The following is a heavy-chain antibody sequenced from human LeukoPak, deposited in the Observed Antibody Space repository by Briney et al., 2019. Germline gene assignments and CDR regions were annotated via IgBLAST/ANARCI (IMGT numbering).Heavy chain of an antibody. CDR1: GFTFDDYA. CDR2: ISWNSGSI. Sequence: GRSLRLSCAASGFTFDDYAMHWVRQAPGKGLEWVSGISWNSGSIGYADSVKGRFTISRDNAKNSLYLQMNSLRAEDTALYYCAKAKTGGKAVAWVAEEPFDYWGQGTLVTVSS. CDR3: AKAKTGGKAVAWVAEEPFDY. D-gene: IGHD6-19*01. V-gene: IGHV3-9*01. J-gene: IGHJ4*02.